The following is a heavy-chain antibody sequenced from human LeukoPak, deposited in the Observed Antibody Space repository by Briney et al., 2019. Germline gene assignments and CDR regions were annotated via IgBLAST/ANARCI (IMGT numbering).Heavy chain of an antibody. Sequence: SETLSLTCTVSGGSISSSSYNWGRIRQPPGQGLEWIGSIYYSGSTYYNPSLKSRVTISVDTSKNQFSLKLSPVTAADTAVYYCARSSRRSTNYYDSRGYFQHWGQGTLVTVSS. V-gene: IGHV4-39*01. CDR2: IYYSGST. D-gene: IGHD3-22*01. CDR1: GGSISSSSYN. CDR3: ARSSRRSTNYYDSRGYFQH. J-gene: IGHJ1*01.